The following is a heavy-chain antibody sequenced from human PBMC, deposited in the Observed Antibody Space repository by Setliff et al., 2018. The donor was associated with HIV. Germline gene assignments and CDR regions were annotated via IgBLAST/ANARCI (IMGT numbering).Heavy chain of an antibody. CDR2: IGIHNGNS. J-gene: IGHJ6*03. D-gene: IGHD1-26*01. CDR3: ARDRNIILRGGSYYYMDV. CDR1: GYNFGSYG. V-gene: IGHV1-18*01. Sequence: ASVKVSCKASGYNFGSYGLSWVRQAPGQGLEWMGWIGIHNGNSNSPQKFEDRVTLTFDTSTSTAYLDLRSLRSDDTAVYYCARDRNIILRGGSYYYMDVWGTGTTVTVSS.